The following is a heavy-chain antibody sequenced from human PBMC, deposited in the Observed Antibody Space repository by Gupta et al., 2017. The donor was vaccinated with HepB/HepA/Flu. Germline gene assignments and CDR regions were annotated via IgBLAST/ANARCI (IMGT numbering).Heavy chain of an antibody. CDR2: IIPILGIA. Sequence: QVQLVQSGAEVKKPGSSVKVSCKASGGTFSSYAISWVRQAPGQGLEWMGRIIPILGIANYAQKFQGRVTITADKSTSTAYMELSSLRSEDTAVYYCALLGDDSSGILGVDYWGQGTLVTVSS. J-gene: IGHJ4*02. V-gene: IGHV1-69*04. CDR3: ALLGDDSSGILGVDY. D-gene: IGHD3-22*01. CDR1: GGTFSSYA.